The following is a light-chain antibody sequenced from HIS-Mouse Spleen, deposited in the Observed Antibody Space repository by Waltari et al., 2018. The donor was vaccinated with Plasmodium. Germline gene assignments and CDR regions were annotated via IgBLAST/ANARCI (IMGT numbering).Light chain of an antibody. V-gene: IGLV2-11*01. CDR2: DVS. J-gene: IGLJ2*01. CDR1: SSDVGGYNY. Sequence: QSALTQPRSVSGSPGQSVTISCTGTSSDVGGYNYVSWYQQPPGKAPKLMSYDVSRRASGVLDRFPGSKSGNTASLTSSGVQAEEEADYYCCSDAGSYTLVFGGGTKLTVL. CDR3: CSDAGSYTLV.